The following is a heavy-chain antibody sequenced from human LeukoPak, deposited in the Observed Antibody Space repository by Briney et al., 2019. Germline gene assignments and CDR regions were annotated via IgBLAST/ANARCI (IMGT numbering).Heavy chain of an antibody. Sequence: GGSLRLSCAASGLTFSRHWMTWVRQAPGKGLEWVANIKHDGSEKNYVDSVKGRFTISRDNAKNSLYLQMNSLRAEDTAVYYCATPLDYYDRSDSHQGGDWGQGTLVTVSS. J-gene: IGHJ4*02. CDR3: ATPLDYYDRSDSHQGGD. V-gene: IGHV3-7*03. CDR1: GLTFSRHW. D-gene: IGHD3-22*01. CDR2: IKHDGSEK.